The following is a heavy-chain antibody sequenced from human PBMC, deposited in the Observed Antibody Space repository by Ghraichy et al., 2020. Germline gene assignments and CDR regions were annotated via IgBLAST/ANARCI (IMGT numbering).Heavy chain of an antibody. CDR2: ISGSGGST. CDR3: ANWYNWNYAGYFDY. CDR1: GFTFSSYA. Sequence: GGSLRLSCAASGFTFSSYAMSWVRQAPGKGLEWVSAISGSGGSTYYADSVKGRFTISRDNSKNTLYLQMNSLRAEDTAVYYCANWYNWNYAGYFDYWGQGTLVTVSS. V-gene: IGHV3-23*01. D-gene: IGHD1-7*01. J-gene: IGHJ4*02.